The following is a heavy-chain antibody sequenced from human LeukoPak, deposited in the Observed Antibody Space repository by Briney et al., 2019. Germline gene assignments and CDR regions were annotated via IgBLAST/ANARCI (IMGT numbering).Heavy chain of an antibody. Sequence: ASVKVSCKASGYTFTSYGISWVRQAPGQGLEWMGWISAYNGNTNYAQKLQGRVTMTTDTSTSTAYMELRSLRSDDTAVYYCARAFLNYDILTGYYPTHYLDSWGQGTLVTVSS. J-gene: IGHJ4*02. CDR1: GYTFTSYG. D-gene: IGHD3-9*01. CDR3: ARAFLNYDILTGYYPTHYLDS. V-gene: IGHV1-18*01. CDR2: ISAYNGNT.